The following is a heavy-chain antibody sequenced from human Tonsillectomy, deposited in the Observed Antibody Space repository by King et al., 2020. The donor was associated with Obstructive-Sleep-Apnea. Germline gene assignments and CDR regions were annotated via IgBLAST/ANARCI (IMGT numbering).Heavy chain of an antibody. D-gene: IGHD2/OR15-2a*01. CDR3: ASGNSTSPGY. CDR1: GGSISSTNW. Sequence: QLQESGPGLVKPSGTLSLTCAVSGGSISSTNWWSWVGQPPGKGLEWIWENYHSGSTNFNPSLKKRDTISIDKSENQFSLKLTSMTAADTAVYYCASGNSTSPGYWGQGTLVTVSS. V-gene: IGHV4-4*02. J-gene: IGHJ4*02. CDR2: NYHSGST.